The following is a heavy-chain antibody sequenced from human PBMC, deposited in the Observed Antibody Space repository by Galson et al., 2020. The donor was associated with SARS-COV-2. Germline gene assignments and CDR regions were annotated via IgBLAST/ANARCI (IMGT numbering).Heavy chain of an antibody. V-gene: IGHV1-2*06. Sequence: ASVKVSCMTSGYTFTAYYIYWVRQAPGQGLEWLGRIIANSGATRYAQNFQGRVTMTRDTSISTAYMELSGLTSDDTAVYYCARTGAQGYMDVWGKGTTVTVSS. D-gene: IGHD3-10*01. CDR2: IIANSGAT. CDR3: ARTGAQGYMDV. CDR1: GYTFTAYY. J-gene: IGHJ6*03.